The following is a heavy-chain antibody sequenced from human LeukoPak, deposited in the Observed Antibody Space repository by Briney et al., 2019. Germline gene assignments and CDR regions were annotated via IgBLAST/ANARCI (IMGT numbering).Heavy chain of an antibody. J-gene: IGHJ5*02. CDR3: ARARWLQFRWFDP. Sequence: SETLSLTCSVSGASISAYHWSWIRQPAGKGLEWIGRIYSSGRTNYIPSLKSRLTMSVDTSKNQFSLKLSSVTAADTAVYYCARARWLQFRWFDPWGQGTLVTVSS. D-gene: IGHD5-24*01. V-gene: IGHV4-4*07. CDR1: GASISAYH. CDR2: IYSSGRT.